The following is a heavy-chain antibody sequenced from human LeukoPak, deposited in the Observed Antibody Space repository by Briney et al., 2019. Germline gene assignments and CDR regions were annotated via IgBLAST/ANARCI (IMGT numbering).Heavy chain of an antibody. CDR2: INAGNGDT. V-gene: IGHV1-3*01. CDR1: GYTFTSFA. D-gene: IGHD4-23*01. J-gene: IGHJ4*02. CDR3: ARNAVGKTDFDY. Sequence: ASVKVSCKASGYTFTSFAMHWVRQAPGQRLEWMGWINAGNGDTKYSQKFQGRVTISWDTSATTAYMELSRLRSEDTAVYYCARNAVGKTDFDYWGQGTLVSVPS.